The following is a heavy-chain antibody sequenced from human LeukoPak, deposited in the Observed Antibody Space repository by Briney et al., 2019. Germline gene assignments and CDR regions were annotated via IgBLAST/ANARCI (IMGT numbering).Heavy chain of an antibody. CDR3: ATRAGSYGYYFDY. V-gene: IGHV3-53*01. CDR2: IYSGGTT. CDR1: GFTVSSNY. Sequence: GGSLRLSCAASGFTVSSNYMSWVRQAPGKGLEWVSFIYSGGTTYYADSVKGRFTISRDNSNNTLYLQMNSLRAEDTAVYYCATRAGSYGYYFDYWGQGTLVTVSS. J-gene: IGHJ4*02. D-gene: IGHD3-10*01.